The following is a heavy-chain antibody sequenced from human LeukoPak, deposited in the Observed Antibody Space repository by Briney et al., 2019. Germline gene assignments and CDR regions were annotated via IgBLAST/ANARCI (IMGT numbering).Heavy chain of an antibody. CDR1: GFTFSSYA. D-gene: IGHD5/OR15-5a*01. CDR3: ARASSTLAYMDV. J-gene: IGHJ6*03. V-gene: IGHV3-30*04. Sequence: PGGSLRLSCAASGFTFSSYAMHWVRQAPGKGLEWVAVISYDGSNKYYADSVKGRFTISRDNSMNTLYLQMNSLRAEDTAVYYCARASSTLAYMDVWGKGTTVTVSS. CDR2: ISYDGSNK.